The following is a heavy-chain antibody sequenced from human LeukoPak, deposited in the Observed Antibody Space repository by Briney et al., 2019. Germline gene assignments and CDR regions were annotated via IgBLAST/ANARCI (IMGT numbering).Heavy chain of an antibody. D-gene: IGHD5-24*01. CDR1: GFTFDDYA. CDR2: ISWNSGYI. Sequence: PGGSLRLSCAASGFTFDDYAMHWVRPAPGKGLEWVSGISWNSGYIGYTDSVKGRFTISRDNTKNSLYLQMNSLRAEDTALYYCAKEGAMATTYYFDYWGQGTLVTVTS. CDR3: AKEGAMATTYYFDY. V-gene: IGHV3-9*01. J-gene: IGHJ4*02.